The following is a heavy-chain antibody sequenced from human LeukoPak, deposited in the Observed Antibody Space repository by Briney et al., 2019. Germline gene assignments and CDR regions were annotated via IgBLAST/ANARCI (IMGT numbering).Heavy chain of an antibody. CDR1: GFTFDDYG. CDR2: INWNGGST. Sequence: GSLRLSCAASGFTFDDYGMSWVRQAPGKGLEWVSGINWNGGSTGYADSVKGRFTISRDNAKNSLYLQMNSLRAEDTAVHYCARDYDKQAYFDYWGQGTLVTVSS. V-gene: IGHV3-20*04. J-gene: IGHJ4*02. CDR3: ARDYDKQAYFDY. D-gene: IGHD3-9*01.